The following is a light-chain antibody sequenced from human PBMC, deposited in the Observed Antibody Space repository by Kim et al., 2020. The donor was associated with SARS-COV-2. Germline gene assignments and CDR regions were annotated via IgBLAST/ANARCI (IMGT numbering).Light chain of an antibody. V-gene: IGKV3-20*01. CDR1: QGVSSSY. J-gene: IGKJ4*01. CDR2: GAS. CDR3: QQYGSSPLT. Sequence: GENAALSGRTSQGVSSSYLAGYQQKPGQAPRLLIYGASSRATGIPDRFSGSGSGTDFTLTISRLEPEDFAVYYCQQYGSSPLTFGGGTKVDIK.